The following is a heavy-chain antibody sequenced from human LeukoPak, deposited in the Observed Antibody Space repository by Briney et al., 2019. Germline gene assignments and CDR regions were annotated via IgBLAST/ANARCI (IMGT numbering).Heavy chain of an antibody. V-gene: IGHV1-8*03. CDR3: ATHSGSYLFDY. CDR2: MNPNSGNT. Sequence: GASVKVSCKASGYTFTSYDINWVRQATGQGLEWMGWMNPNSGNTGYAQKFQGRVTITRNTSISTAYMELSSLRSEGTAVYYCATHSGSYLFDYWGQGTLVTVSS. J-gene: IGHJ4*02. CDR1: GYTFTSYD. D-gene: IGHD1-26*01.